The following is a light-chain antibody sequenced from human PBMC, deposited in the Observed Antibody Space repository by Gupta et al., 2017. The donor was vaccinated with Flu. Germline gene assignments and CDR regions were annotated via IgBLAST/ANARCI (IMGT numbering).Light chain of an antibody. CDR3: QQYYNTPWT. CDR1: QSVLYSSNNKNY. CDR2: WSS. V-gene: IGKV4-1*01. J-gene: IGKJ1*01. Sequence: DIVMTQSPDSLAGPLVERATTNCKSSQSVLYSSNNKNYLAWYQQKPGQPPRLLISWSSTRESGVPARFSGSGSGTDFTLTISSLQAEDVAVYYCQQYYNTPWTFGQGTRVEIK.